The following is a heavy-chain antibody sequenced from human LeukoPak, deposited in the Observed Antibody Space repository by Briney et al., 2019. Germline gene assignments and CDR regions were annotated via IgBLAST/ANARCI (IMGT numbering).Heavy chain of an antibody. CDR2: IIPLFGTT. V-gene: IGHV1-69*06. D-gene: IGHD3-22*01. CDR1: GGPFSTNA. J-gene: IGHJ4*02. Sequence: ASVKVSCKASGGPFSTNAINWVRQAPGQELEWMGGIIPLFGTTKYAQKFQGRVTISADKSTNTAYMELSSLRSEDTAMYYCARDRKFYYDSSGYASFDFWGQGTLVTASS. CDR3: ARDRKFYYDSSGYASFDF.